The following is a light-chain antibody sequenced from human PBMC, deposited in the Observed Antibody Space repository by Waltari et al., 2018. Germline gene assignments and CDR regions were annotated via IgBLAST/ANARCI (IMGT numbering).Light chain of an antibody. CDR1: GSNIGINT. V-gene: IGLV1-44*01. CDR3: AAWDDSLNGLS. J-gene: IGLJ1*01. CDR2: NDN. Sequence: QSVLTQPPSASGTPGQRVTISCSGSGSNIGINTVNWYQQLPGTAPKLLIYNDNQRPSVVPYRFSCSKSGSSASLAISGLQSDDEANYYCAAWDDSLNGLSFGTGTRVTVL.